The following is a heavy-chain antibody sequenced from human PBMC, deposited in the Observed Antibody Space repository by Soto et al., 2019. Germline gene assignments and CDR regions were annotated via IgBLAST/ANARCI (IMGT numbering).Heavy chain of an antibody. CDR1: GGSISSGGYY. J-gene: IGHJ6*02. CDR2: IHYRGST. V-gene: IGHV4-30-4*01. D-gene: IGHD5-18*01. CDR3: ARDRDTAMVQDYYYGMDV. Sequence: SETLSLTCTVSGGSISSGGYYWSWIRQSPGKGLEWIGHIHYRGSTYYNPSLKSRLTISVDTSKNQFSLQLTSVTAADTAVYYCARDRDTAMVQDYYYGMDVWGQGTTVTVSS.